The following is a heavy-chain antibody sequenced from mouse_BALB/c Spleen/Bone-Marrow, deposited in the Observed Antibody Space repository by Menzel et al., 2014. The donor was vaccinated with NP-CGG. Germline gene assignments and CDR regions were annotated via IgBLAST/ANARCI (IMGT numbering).Heavy chain of an antibody. J-gene: IGHJ3*01. CDR1: GFNIKDTY. Sequence: VQLQQSGAELVKPGASVKLSCTASGFNIKDTYMHWVKQRPGQGLEWIGRIDPANGNTKYDPKFQGKATITADTSSNTAYLQLSSLPSEDTAVYYCTTYYGSRFTYWGQGTLVTVSA. CDR2: IDPANGNT. V-gene: IGHV14-3*02. D-gene: IGHD2-9*01. CDR3: TTYYGSRFTY.